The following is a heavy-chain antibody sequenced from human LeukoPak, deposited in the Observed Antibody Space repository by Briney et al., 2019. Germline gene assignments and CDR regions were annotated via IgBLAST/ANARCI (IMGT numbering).Heavy chain of an antibody. D-gene: IGHD3-10*01. V-gene: IGHV4-31*03. J-gene: IGHJ4*02. CDR2: IYYSGST. CDR1: GGSLSSGGYY. CDR3: ARSRSLWFGELLLGGFDY. Sequence: PSQTLSLTCTVSGGSLSSGGYYWSWLRQHPGTGLEWIGYIYYSGSTYYNPSLKSRVTISVDTSKNQFSLKLSSVTAADTAVYYCARSRSLWFGELLLGGFDYWGQGTLVTVSS.